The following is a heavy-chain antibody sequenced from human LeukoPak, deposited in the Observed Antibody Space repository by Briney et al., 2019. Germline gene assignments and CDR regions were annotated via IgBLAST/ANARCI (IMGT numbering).Heavy chain of an antibody. V-gene: IGHV4-30-2*01. CDR1: GGSISTGGYS. J-gene: IGHJ4*02. D-gene: IGHD3-16*01. CDR3: ARGGRSVSYGRFDY. Sequence: SETLSLTCAVSGGSISTGGYSWSWIRQPPGKGLEWIGYIYYNGNTYYNPSLKGRVTISVDRSENHFSLKLTSVTAADPAFYSCARGGRSVSYGRFDYWGERTLVTVSS. CDR2: IYYNGNT.